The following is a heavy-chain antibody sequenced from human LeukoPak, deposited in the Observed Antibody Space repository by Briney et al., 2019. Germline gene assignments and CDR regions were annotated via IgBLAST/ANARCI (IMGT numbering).Heavy chain of an antibody. Sequence: SETLSLTCTVSGDSTTSGNYCWGWIRQPPGKGLEWMGSITYSGSTYYNPSLKSRVTVSVDMSKNQFSLKLRSVTAADTAVYYCVRPRTSGWSLNAFDIWGQGTMVTVSS. J-gene: IGHJ3*02. V-gene: IGHV4-39*01. CDR1: GDSTTSGNYC. D-gene: IGHD6-19*01. CDR2: ITYSGST. CDR3: VRPRTSGWSLNAFDI.